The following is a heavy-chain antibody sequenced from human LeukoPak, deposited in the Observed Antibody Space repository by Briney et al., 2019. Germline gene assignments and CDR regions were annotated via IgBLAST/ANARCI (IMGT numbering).Heavy chain of an antibody. Sequence: PGGSLRLSCAASGFTFSSYSMNWVRQAPGKGLEWVSYISSSSSTIYYADSVKGRFTISRDNSKNTLYLQMNSLRAEDTAVYYCAKPYRGYCSSTSCYAIDYWGQGTLVTVSS. CDR1: GFTFSSYS. D-gene: IGHD2-2*01. CDR3: AKPYRGYCSSTSCYAIDY. J-gene: IGHJ4*02. V-gene: IGHV3-48*01. CDR2: ISSSSSTI.